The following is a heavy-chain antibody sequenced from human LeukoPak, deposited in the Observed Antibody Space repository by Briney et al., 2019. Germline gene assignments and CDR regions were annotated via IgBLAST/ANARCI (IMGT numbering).Heavy chain of an antibody. D-gene: IGHD2-8*01. V-gene: IGHV3-11*01. CDR3: ARDSIVRGNIGNDMDV. CDR1: GFTFSDYY. Sequence: GGSLRLSCAASGFTFSDYYMSWIRQAPGKGLEWVSYISHSGRTMYYADSVKGRFTISRDNAKNSLYLQMNSLRAGDTAVYYCARDSIVRGNIGNDMDVWGEGTTVTVSS. CDR2: ISHSGRTM. J-gene: IGHJ6*03.